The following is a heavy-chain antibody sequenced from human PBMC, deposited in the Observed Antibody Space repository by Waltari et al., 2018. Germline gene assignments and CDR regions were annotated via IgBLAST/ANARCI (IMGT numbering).Heavy chain of an antibody. J-gene: IGHJ4*02. CDR3: ARCGRGVDSSASCLDH. D-gene: IGHD1-1*01. CDR2: VYYDGSTK. Sequence: QVQLVESGGGVVQPGRSLRLSCAASGFIFSNYGMHWVRQAPGKGLEWVAVVYYDGSTKHYADSVKGRFTISRDKPKNTLNLEMNSLRAEDTAVYFCARCGRGVDSSASCLDHWGQGTLVTVSS. V-gene: IGHV3-33*01. CDR1: GFIFSNYG.